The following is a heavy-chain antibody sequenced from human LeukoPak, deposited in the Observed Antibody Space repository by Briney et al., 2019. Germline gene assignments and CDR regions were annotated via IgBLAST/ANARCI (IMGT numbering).Heavy chain of an antibody. D-gene: IGHD3-22*01. J-gene: IGHJ6*03. V-gene: IGHV1-18*01. Sequence: ASVKVSCKASGYTFTSYGISWVRQAPGQGLEWMGWISAYNGNTNYAQKLQGRVTMTTDTSTSTAYMELRSLRSDDTAVYYCARVSKLGYYDSSGYYYYYYMDVWGKGTTVTVSS. CDR1: GYTFTSYG. CDR3: ARVSKLGYYDSSGYYYYYYMDV. CDR2: ISAYNGNT.